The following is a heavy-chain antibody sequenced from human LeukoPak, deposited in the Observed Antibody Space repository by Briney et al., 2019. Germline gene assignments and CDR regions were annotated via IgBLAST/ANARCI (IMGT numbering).Heavy chain of an antibody. Sequence: SETLSLTCAVYGGSFSSYYWSWIRQPPGKGLEWIGEINHSGSTNYNPSLKSRVTISMDTSKNQFSLKLSSVTAADTAVYYCARVRGAGYYYYYMDVWGKGTTVTVSS. D-gene: IGHD4/OR15-4a*01. V-gene: IGHV4-34*01. CDR1: GGSFSSYY. CDR3: ARVRGAGYYYYYMDV. J-gene: IGHJ6*03. CDR2: INHSGST.